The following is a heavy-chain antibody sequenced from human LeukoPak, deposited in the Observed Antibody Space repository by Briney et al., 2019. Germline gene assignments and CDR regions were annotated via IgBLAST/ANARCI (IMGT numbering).Heavy chain of an antibody. V-gene: IGHV3-49*03. J-gene: IGHJ4*02. D-gene: IGHD1-26*01. Sequence: GGSLRLSCSASGSTFGDYAMSWFRQAPGKGLEWVGFIRSKAFGGTTEYAASVKGRFTISRDDSKSIAYLQMNSLKTEDTAVYYCTREGTQLWELLDYWGQGTLVTVSS. CDR2: IRSKAFGGTT. CDR1: GSTFGDYA. CDR3: TREGTQLWELLDY.